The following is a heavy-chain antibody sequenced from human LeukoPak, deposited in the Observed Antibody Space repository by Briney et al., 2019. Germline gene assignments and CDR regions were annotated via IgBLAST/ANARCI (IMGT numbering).Heavy chain of an antibody. J-gene: IGHJ3*02. Sequence: VKVSCKASGFTFTSSAMQWVRQARGQRLEWIGWIVVGSGNTNYAQKFQERVTITRDMSTSTAYMELSSLISDDTAVYYCARARTMVTFGGIRHAFDIWGQGTMVTVSS. CDR2: IVVGSGNT. CDR1: GFTFTSSA. V-gene: IGHV1-58*02. CDR3: ARARTMVTFGGIRHAFDI. D-gene: IGHD3-16*01.